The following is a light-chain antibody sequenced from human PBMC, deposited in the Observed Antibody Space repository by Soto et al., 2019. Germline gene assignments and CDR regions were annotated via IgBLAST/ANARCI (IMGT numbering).Light chain of an antibody. CDR3: QVWDSGSDLVA. CDR2: DDS. CDR1: NIGRKT. Sequence: SYELTQPPSVSVAPGQTARITCGGNNIGRKTVHWYQQKTGQAPVLVVYDDSDRPSGIPERFSGSNFGNTAALTVTRVEAGDEADYFCQVWDSGSDLVAFGGGTKLTVL. V-gene: IGLV3-21*02. J-gene: IGLJ2*01.